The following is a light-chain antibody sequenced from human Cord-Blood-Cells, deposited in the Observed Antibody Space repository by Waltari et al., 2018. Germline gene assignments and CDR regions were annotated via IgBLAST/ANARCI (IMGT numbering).Light chain of an antibody. CDR3: CSYAGSSTSYV. J-gene: IGLJ1*01. CDR2: EGS. V-gene: IGLV2-23*01. Sequence: QSALTQPASVSGSPGQSITISCTGTSSVVGSYNLVPWYQQHPGKAPKLMIYEGSKRPSGVSNRFSGSKSGNTASLTISGLQAEDEADYYCCSYAGSSTSYVFGTGTKVTVL. CDR1: SSVVGSYNL.